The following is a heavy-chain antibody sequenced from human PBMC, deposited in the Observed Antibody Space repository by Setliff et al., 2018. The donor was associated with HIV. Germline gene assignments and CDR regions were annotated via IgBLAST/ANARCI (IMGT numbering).Heavy chain of an antibody. CDR1: GYTFTGYY. CDR2: INPHSGDT. V-gene: IGHV1-2*02. Sequence: ASVKVSCKASGYTFTGYYMHWVRQAPGQGLEWMGWINPHSGDTNYAQKFQDRVTMTRDTSVNIAYMQLSRLRSDDTAVYYCARAPTLFGVEYYYYFGMGVWGQGTTVTVSS. J-gene: IGHJ6*02. CDR3: ARAPTLFGVEYYYYFGMGV. D-gene: IGHD3-3*01.